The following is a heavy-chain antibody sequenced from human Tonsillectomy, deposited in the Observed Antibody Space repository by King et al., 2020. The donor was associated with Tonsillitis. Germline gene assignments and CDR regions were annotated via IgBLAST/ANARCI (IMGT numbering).Heavy chain of an antibody. Sequence: VQLVESGGGVVQPGGSVRLSCAASGFTFSSYGMHWVRQAPGKGLEWVAFIRFDGSNKYYTNSLKGRFTISRDNSKNTLFLQMDSLTAEDTAVYYCAKDVPMDVWGQGTTVTVSS. V-gene: IGHV3-30*02. CDR2: IRFDGSNK. J-gene: IGHJ6*02. CDR3: AKDVPMDV. CDR1: GFTFSSYG.